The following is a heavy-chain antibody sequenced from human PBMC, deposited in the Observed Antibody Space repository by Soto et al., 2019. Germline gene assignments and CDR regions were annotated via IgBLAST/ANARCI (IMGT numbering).Heavy chain of an antibody. Sequence: PGGSLRLSCAVSGFTFSSYSMNWVRQAPGEGQGLRRGLEWVSVIYSGGSTYYADSVKGRFTISRDNSKNTLYLQMNSLRAEDTAVYYCARGRRLVIDYWGQGTLVTVSS. CDR2: IYSGGST. D-gene: IGHD3-9*01. CDR3: ARGRRLVIDY. J-gene: IGHJ4*02. CDR1: GFTFSSYS. V-gene: IGHV3-66*01.